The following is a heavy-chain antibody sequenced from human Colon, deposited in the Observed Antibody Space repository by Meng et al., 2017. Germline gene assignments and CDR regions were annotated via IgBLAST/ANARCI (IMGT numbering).Heavy chain of an antibody. J-gene: IGHJ4*02. Sequence: QVQVRESGPGLAKPAGSLSLTCVGSGDSVSSSNWWTWVGQPPGKGLEWIGEIHHGGSTNYNPSLTSRVTISIDKSKNQFSLNVRSVTAADTAVYYCARDYWGSLDFWGQGILVTVSS. CDR1: GDSVSSSNW. CDR3: ARDYWGSLDF. CDR2: IHHGGST. V-gene: IGHV4-4*02. D-gene: IGHD3-16*01.